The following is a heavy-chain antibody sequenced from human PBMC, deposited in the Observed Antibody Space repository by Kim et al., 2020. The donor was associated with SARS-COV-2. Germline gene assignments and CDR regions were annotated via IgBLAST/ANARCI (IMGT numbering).Heavy chain of an antibody. CDR3: ARDRIPVTAYFAY. V-gene: IGHV4-59*01. J-gene: IGHJ4*01. Sequence: SETLSLTCTVSGDSFSTYYWSWIRQTPGKGLEWIGYIYYAGRTNYNPSLKSRVTMSLDTSKNHFSLKLRSVTAADTAVYYCARDRIPVTAYFAYWGHGTLVTVSS. D-gene: IGHD6-19*01. CDR1: GDSFSTYY. CDR2: IYYAGRT.